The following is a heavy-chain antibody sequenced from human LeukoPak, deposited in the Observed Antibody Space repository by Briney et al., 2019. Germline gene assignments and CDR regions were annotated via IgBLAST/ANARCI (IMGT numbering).Heavy chain of an antibody. Sequence: GRSLRLSCAASGFTFSSYAMHWVRQAPGKGLEWVAVISYDGSNKYYADSVKGRFTISRDNSKNTLYLQMNSLRAEDRAVYYWARGDVYSSGWYAIDYWGQGTLVTVS. J-gene: IGHJ4*02. CDR1: GFTFSSYA. V-gene: IGHV3-30*04. D-gene: IGHD6-19*01. CDR2: ISYDGSNK. CDR3: ARGDVYSSGWYAIDY.